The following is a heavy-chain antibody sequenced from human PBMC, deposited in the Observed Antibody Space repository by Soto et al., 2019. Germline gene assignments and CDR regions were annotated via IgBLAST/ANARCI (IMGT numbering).Heavy chain of an antibody. J-gene: IGHJ6*02. V-gene: IGHV4-59*01. CDR1: GGSISSYY. CDR3: ARGRDDFWSGYYTRVWGMDV. CDR2: IYYSGST. D-gene: IGHD3-3*01. Sequence: SQTLSLTCTVSGGSISSYYWSWIRQPPGKGLEWIGYIYYSGSTNYNPSLKSRVTISVDTSKNQFSLKLSSVTAADTAVYYCARGRDDFWSGYYTRVWGMDVLGQGTTVTVSS.